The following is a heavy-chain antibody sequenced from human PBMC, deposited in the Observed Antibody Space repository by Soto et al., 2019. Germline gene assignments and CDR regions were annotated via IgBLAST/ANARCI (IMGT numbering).Heavy chain of an antibody. D-gene: IGHD3-22*01. CDR3: ARGPSVLATITTFDH. CDR1: GFTFSSYA. J-gene: IGHJ4*02. CDR2: INSNGGCT. Sequence: GGSLRLSCSASGFTFSSYAMHWVRQAPGKGLEYVSAINSNGGCTYYADSVKGRFTISRDNSKNTLYLQMNSLRAEDTAVYYCARGPSVLATITTFDHWGQGTLVTVSS. V-gene: IGHV3-64*04.